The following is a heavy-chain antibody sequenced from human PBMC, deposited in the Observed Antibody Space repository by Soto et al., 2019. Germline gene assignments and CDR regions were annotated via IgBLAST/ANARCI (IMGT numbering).Heavy chain of an antibody. D-gene: IGHD5-18*01. J-gene: IGHJ6*02. Sequence: QITLKESGPTLVKPTQPLTLTCTFSGFSLSTSGVGVGWIRQPPGKALEWLALIYWNDDKRYSPSLKSRLTITQDTSKTQVVLTMTNMDPVDTATYYCAHRRSYGSYYYYGMDVWGQGTTVTVSS. V-gene: IGHV2-5*01. CDR1: GFSLSTSGVG. CDR3: AHRRSYGSYYYYGMDV. CDR2: IYWNDDK.